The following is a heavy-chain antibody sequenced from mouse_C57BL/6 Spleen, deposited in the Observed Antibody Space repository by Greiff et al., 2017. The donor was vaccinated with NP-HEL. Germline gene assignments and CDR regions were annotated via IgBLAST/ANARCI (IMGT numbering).Heavy chain of an antibody. CDR2: IWSGGST. CDR3: ARNGNYWYFDV. D-gene: IGHD2-1*01. V-gene: IGHV2-2*01. Sequence: VKLMESGPGLVQPSQSLSITCTVSGFSLTSYGVHWVRQSPGQGLEWLGVIWSGGSTDYNAAFISRLSISKDNSKSQVFFKMNSLQADDTAIYYCARNGNYWYFDVWGTGTTVTVSS. CDR1: GFSLTSYG. J-gene: IGHJ1*03.